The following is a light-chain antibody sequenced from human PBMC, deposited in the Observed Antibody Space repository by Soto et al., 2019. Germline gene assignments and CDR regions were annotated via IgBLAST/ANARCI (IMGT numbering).Light chain of an antibody. Sequence: DIQMTQSPSSVSASVGDRVTITCRASQSISSYLNWYQQKPGKAPKLLIYAASSLQSGVPSRFSGSGSGTYFTLTISSLQPEDFATYYCQQSYSTPLTFGGGTKVDIK. J-gene: IGKJ4*01. V-gene: IGKV1-39*01. CDR3: QQSYSTPLT. CDR2: AAS. CDR1: QSISSY.